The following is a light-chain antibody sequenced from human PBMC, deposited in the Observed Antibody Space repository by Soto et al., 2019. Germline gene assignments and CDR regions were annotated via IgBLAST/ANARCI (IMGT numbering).Light chain of an antibody. Sequence: EMVMTQSPATLSVSPGEIATLSCRASQSINSKLAWYQQKPGQAPRLLIYGASIRATGIPARFSGSGSGTEFTLTISSLQSEDLAVYYCQEYNHWHPITFGGGTKVEIK. V-gene: IGKV3-15*01. CDR2: GAS. CDR3: QEYNHWHPIT. J-gene: IGKJ4*01. CDR1: QSINSK.